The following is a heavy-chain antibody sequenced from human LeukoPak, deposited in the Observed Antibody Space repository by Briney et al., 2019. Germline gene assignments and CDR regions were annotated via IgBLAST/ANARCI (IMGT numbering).Heavy chain of an antibody. CDR1: GYIFSGYY. CDR3: ARAHCSSTTCCPDY. J-gene: IGHJ4*02. V-gene: IGHV1-2*02. CDR2: INRNSGGT. D-gene: IGHD2-2*01. Sequence: ASVKVSCKASGYIFSGYYMYWVRQAPGQGLEWMGWINRNSGGTENAQKFQGRVTMTRDTSISTAYMEVSRLTSDDTAVYYCARAHCSSTTCCPDYWGQGTLVTVSS.